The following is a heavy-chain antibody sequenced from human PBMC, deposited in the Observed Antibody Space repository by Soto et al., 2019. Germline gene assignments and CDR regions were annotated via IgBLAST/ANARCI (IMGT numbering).Heavy chain of an antibody. V-gene: IGHV1-18*04. D-gene: IGHD5-12*01. CDR3: AKDRIGLRSAYFGSQYFDA. CDR1: GYTFAGGD. Sequence: ASVKVSGKTSGYTFAGGDSGWVGQAPGLGVYWMGWISPYHSDTKSAKRFEGRLTMTTYTSTRTVYMDLRSLTSDDTAVYYCAKDRIGLRSAYFGSQYFDAWGQGALVTVSS. J-gene: IGHJ4*02. CDR2: ISPYHSDT.